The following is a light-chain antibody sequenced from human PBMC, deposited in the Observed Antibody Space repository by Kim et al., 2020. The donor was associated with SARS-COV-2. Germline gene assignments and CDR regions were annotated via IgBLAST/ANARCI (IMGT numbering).Light chain of an antibody. CDR1: SDASNC. CDR3: QVWDSSSDHVV. CDR2: YYS. Sequence: APGSTAKITCGGNSDASNCLHCYQQKPAQAPWLFVNYYSYRPSGIPGRFSGSNSGNTATLTISRFQAGDEADYYCQVWDSSSDHVVFGGGTKLTVL. J-gene: IGLJ2*01. V-gene: IGLV3-21*03.